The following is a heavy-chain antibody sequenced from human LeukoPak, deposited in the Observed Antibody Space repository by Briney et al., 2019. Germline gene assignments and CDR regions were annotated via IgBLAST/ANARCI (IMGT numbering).Heavy chain of an antibody. J-gene: IGHJ3*02. D-gene: IGHD3-22*01. Sequence: GASVKVSCKASGYTFTGHYIHWVRQAPGQGLEWMGWINPNSGGTNYAQKFQGWVTMTRDTSISTAYMELRRLRSDDTAVYYCARTYYYDSSGANDAFDIWGQGTMVTVSS. V-gene: IGHV1-2*04. CDR2: INPNSGGT. CDR1: GYTFTGHY. CDR3: ARTYYYDSSGANDAFDI.